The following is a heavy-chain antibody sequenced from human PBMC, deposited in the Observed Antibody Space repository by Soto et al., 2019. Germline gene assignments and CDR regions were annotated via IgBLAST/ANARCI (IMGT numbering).Heavy chain of an antibody. V-gene: IGHV3-66*01. CDR2: IYTGGGT. J-gene: IGHJ4*02. Sequence: EVQLVESGGGLVQPGGSLRLSCAASGLTVSTNPMSWVRQAPGKGLEWVSVIYTGGGTHYADSVKGRFTISRDNSKNTVNIQMNSLRPEEKAVYYCAREVSGQWGQGNLVTDSS. CDR3: AREVSGQ. CDR1: GLTVSTNP.